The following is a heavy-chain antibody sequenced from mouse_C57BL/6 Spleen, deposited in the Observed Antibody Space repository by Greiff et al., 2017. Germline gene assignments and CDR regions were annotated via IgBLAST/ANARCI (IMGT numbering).Heavy chain of an antibody. D-gene: IGHD2-4*01. J-gene: IGHJ3*01. V-gene: IGHV3-6*01. CDR1: GYSITSGYY. Sequence: EVKLQESGPGLVKPSQSLSLTCSVTGYSITSGYYWNWIRQFPGNKLEWMGYISYDGSNNYNPSLKNRISITRDTSKNQFFLKLNSVTTEDTATYYCASSYDYDRTWFAYWGQGTLVTVSA. CDR2: ISYDGSN. CDR3: ASSYDYDRTWFAY.